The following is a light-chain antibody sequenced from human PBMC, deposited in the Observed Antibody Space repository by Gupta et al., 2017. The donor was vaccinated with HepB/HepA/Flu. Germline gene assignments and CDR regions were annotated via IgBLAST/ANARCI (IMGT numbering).Light chain of an antibody. CDR3: QQYYSNPLT. CDR1: QSVLYSYNNKNY. CDR2: WAS. Sequence: DIVMTQSPDSLAGSLWESAPINCKSSQSVLYSYNNKNYLGWYQQKTGQPPKLLIYWASTREPGVPDRFSGSGSGTDFTLTISSLQAEDVAVYYCQQYYSNPLTFGGGTKVEIK. V-gene: IGKV4-1*01. J-gene: IGKJ4*01.